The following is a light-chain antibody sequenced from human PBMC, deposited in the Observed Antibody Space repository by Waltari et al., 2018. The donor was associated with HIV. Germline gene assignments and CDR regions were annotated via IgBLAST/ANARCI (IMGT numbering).Light chain of an antibody. J-gene: IGKJ3*01. CDR1: QDISNY. CDR2: GAS. V-gene: IGKV1-33*01. CDR3: QQYDNLPFT. Sequence: DIQMTQSPSSLSASLGDRFTITCQASQDISNYLNWYQQKPGKAPKLLIYGASNLETGVSSRWSGSGAGTDFTCTISRLQPEDIAAYYCQQYDNLPFTFGPGTKVDIK.